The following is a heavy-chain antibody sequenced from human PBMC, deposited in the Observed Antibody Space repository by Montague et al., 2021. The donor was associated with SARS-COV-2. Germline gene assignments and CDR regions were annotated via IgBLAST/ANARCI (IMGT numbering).Heavy chain of an antibody. Sequence: SETLSLTCSVTGGTLSSTSYYWGWIRQPPGRGLEWIGYISDSGSTNYXPSLKSRVTMSVDTSKNQMSLKLTSVTAADTAVYYCARGCLSYFGAGSHCYGMDVWGQGTTVTVSS. CDR1: GGTLSSTSYY. J-gene: IGHJ6*02. CDR2: ISDSGST. CDR3: ARGCLSYFGAGSHCYGMDV. D-gene: IGHD3-10*01. V-gene: IGHV4-61*01.